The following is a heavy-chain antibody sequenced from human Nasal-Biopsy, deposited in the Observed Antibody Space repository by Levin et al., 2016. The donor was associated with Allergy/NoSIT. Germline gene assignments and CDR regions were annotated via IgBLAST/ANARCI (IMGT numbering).Heavy chain of an antibody. CDR3: ARNQRPFPIDY. Sequence: GSLRLSCAVYGESFSGYFWNWIRQSPGKGLEWIGEINHSGNTNYNPSLKSRVSISVDTSKNQFSLKLRSVTAADTAVYYCARNQRPFPIDYWGQGTLVTVSS. D-gene: IGHD6-25*01. V-gene: IGHV4-34*01. CDR1: GESFSGYF. J-gene: IGHJ4*02. CDR2: INHSGNT.